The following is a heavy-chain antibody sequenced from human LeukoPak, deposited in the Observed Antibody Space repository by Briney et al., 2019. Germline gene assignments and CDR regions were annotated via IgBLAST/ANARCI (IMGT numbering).Heavy chain of an antibody. CDR3: TTGVVENYYYYYYMDV. V-gene: IGHV3-15*01. D-gene: IGHD2-2*01. J-gene: IGHJ6*03. CDR2: IKSKTDGGTT. CDR1: GFTFSNAW. Sequence: GGSLRLSCAASGFTFSNAWMSWVRQAPGKGLEWVGRIKSKTDGGTTDYAAPVKGRFTISRDDSKNTLYLQMNSLKTEDTAVYYCTTGVVENYYYYYYMDVWGKGTTVTVSS.